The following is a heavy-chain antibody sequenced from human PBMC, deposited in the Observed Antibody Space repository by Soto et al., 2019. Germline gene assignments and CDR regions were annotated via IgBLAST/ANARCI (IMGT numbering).Heavy chain of an antibody. CDR1: GYSFTSYW. D-gene: IGHD4-17*01. CDR3: ARQGGDYGSGYYYYYMDV. J-gene: IGHJ6*03. Sequence: GESLKISCKGSGYSFTSYWIGWVRQMPGKGLEWMGIIYPGDSDTRYSPSFQGQVTISADKSISTAYLQWISLKASDTAMYYCARQGGDYGSGYYYYYMDVWGKGTTVTVSS. V-gene: IGHV5-51*01. CDR2: IYPGDSDT.